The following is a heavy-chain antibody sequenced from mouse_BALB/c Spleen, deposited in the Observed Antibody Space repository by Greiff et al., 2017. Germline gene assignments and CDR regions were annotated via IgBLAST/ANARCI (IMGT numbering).Heavy chain of an antibody. CDR1: GDSITSGY. Sequence: VQLQQSGPSLVQPSQSLSLTCSVTGDSITSGYWNWIRKFPGNKLEYMGYISYSGSPYYNPSLKSRISITRDTSKNQYYLLLNSVTTENTATYYCARLSTTATAWFAYWGQGTLVTVSA. J-gene: IGHJ3*01. CDR2: ISYSGSP. CDR3: ARLSTTATAWFAY. D-gene: IGHD1-2*01. V-gene: IGHV3-8*02.